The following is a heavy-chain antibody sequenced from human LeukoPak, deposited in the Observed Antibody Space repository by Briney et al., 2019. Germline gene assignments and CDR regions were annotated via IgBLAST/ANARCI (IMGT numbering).Heavy chain of an antibody. V-gene: IGHV4-39*02. CDR3: ARDQWELPLGAFDI. CDR2: IYYSGST. CDR1: GGSISSSSYY. Sequence: SETLSLTCTVSGGSISSSSYYWGWIRQPPGKGLEWIGSIYYSGSTYYNPSLKSRVTISADTSKNQFSLRLTSVTAADTAVYYCARDQWELPLGAFDIWGQGTMVTVSS. D-gene: IGHD1-26*01. J-gene: IGHJ3*02.